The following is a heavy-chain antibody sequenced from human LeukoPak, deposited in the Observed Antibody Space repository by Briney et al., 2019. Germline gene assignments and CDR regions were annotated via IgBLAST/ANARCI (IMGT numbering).Heavy chain of an antibody. J-gene: IGHJ4*02. V-gene: IGHV4-59*01. D-gene: IGHD6-13*01. Sequence: SETLSLTCTVSGGSISSYYWSWIRQPPGKGLEWIGYIYYSGSTNYNPSLKSRVTISVDTSKNQFSLKLSSVTAADTAVYYCARDPRSSLPSDWGQGTLVTVSS. CDR2: IYYSGST. CDR1: GGSISSYY. CDR3: ARDPRSSLPSD.